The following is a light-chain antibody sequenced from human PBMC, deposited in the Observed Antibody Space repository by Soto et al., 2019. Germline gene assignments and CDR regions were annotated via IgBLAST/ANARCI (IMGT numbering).Light chain of an antibody. CDR2: EVS. J-gene: IGLJ1*01. CDR1: SSDVGGYNY. CDR3: CSYADSNNFV. V-gene: IGLV2-8*01. Sequence: QSALTQPPSASGSPGQSVTISCTGTSSDVGGYNYVSWYQHHPGKAPKLMIYEVSKRPSGVPDRFSGSKSGNTASLTVSGLQAEDEADYYCCSYADSNNFVFGTGTKVTVL.